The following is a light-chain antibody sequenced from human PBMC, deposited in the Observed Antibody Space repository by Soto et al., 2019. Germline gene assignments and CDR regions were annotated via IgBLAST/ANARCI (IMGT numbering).Light chain of an antibody. Sequence: DIQMTQSPSFLSASVGDRVTVTCRASQGISTYLAWYQQKPGIAPKLLIYAASTLQSGVPSRFSGSGSGTEFTLTLSSLQPEDFATHYCQQLNAYPLTFGGGTKVDIK. J-gene: IGKJ4*01. CDR1: QGISTY. CDR2: AAS. V-gene: IGKV1-9*01. CDR3: QQLNAYPLT.